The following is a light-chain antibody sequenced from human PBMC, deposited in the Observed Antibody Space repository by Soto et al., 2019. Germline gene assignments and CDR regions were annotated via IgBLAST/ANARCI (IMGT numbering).Light chain of an antibody. CDR2: KAS. CDR3: QHYNSYPT. CDR1: QSISSW. Sequence: DIQMTQSPSTLSASVGDRVTITCRASQSISSWVAWYQQKPGKAPKLLIYKASSLESGVPSRFSGSGSGTEFTLTISSLQPDDFATYDCQHYNSYPTFGGGTKVEIK. J-gene: IGKJ4*01. V-gene: IGKV1-5*03.